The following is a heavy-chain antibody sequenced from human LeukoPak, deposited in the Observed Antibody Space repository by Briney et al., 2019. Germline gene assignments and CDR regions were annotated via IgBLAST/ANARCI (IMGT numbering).Heavy chain of an antibody. CDR2: ISGSGGST. Sequence: PGASLRLSCAASGFTFSSYAMSWVRQAPGKGLEWVSAISGSGGSTYYADSVKGRFTISRDNAKNTLYLQMNSLRAEDTAVYYCAKAYSYGYRAFDSWGQGTLVTVSS. CDR1: GFTFSSYA. D-gene: IGHD5-18*01. V-gene: IGHV3-23*01. J-gene: IGHJ4*02. CDR3: AKAYSYGYRAFDS.